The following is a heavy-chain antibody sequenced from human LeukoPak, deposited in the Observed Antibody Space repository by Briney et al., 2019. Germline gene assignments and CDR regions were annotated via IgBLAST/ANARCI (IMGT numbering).Heavy chain of an antibody. D-gene: IGHD2-8*01. CDR3: ARSTLPYDGLPYGMDV. CDR2: INPSGGST. V-gene: IGHV1-46*01. J-gene: IGHJ6*02. Sequence: ASVKVSCKASGYTFTSYYMHWVRQAPGQGLEWMGIINPSGGSTSYTQKFQGRVTMTRDTSTSTVYMELSSLRSEDTAVYYCARSTLPYDGLPYGMDVWGPGTTVTVSS. CDR1: GYTFTSYY.